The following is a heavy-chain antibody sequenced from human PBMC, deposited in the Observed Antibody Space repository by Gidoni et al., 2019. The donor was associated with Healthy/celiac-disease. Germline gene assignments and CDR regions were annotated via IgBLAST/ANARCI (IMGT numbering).Heavy chain of an antibody. CDR3: ARDQGYCSGGSCYGFDY. CDR2: TYYRSKWYN. D-gene: IGHD2-15*01. CDR1: GDSVSSNRAA. J-gene: IGHJ4*02. Sequence: QVQLQQSGPGLVKPSQTLSLTCAISGDSVSSNRAAWNWIRQSPSRGLEWLGRTYYRSKWYNDYAVSVKSRITINPDTSKNQFSLQLNSVTPEDTAVYYCARDQGYCSGGSCYGFDYWGQGTLVTVSS. V-gene: IGHV6-1*01.